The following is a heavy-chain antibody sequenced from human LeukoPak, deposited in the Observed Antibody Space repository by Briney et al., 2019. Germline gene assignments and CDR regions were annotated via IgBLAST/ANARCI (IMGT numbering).Heavy chain of an antibody. Sequence: GGSLRLSCAASGFTFDDYAMHWVRQAPGKGLEWVSGISWNSGSIGYADSVKGRFTISRDNAKNSLYLQMNSLRAEDTALYYCAKDRKSGAVAGTGWFDPRGQGTLVTVSS. D-gene: IGHD6-19*01. CDR3: AKDRKSGAVAGTGWFDP. V-gene: IGHV3-9*01. CDR2: ISWNSGSI. CDR1: GFTFDDYA. J-gene: IGHJ5*02.